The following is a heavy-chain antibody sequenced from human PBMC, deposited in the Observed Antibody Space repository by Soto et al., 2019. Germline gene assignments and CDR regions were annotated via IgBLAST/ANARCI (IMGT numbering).Heavy chain of an antibody. CDR3: ARGRSFSYDSTPPPMFDP. D-gene: IGHD3-10*01. CDR2: IGTLSDT. Sequence: GGSLRLSCAASGFTFSSYGMHWVRQAPGKRLEWVSGIGTLSDTFYAASVQGRFTISRQNAKNSVYLQMNSLRAGDTAFYYCARGRSFSYDSTPPPMFDPWGQGTLVTVSS. CDR1: GFTFSSYG. J-gene: IGHJ5*02. V-gene: IGHV3-13*01.